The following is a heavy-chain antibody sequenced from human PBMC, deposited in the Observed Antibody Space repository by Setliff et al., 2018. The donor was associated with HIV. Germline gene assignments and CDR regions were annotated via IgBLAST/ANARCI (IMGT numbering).Heavy chain of an antibody. D-gene: IGHD2-8*01. Sequence: SETLSLTCAVSGGSFSDYYWRWIRQPPGKGLEWIGEINHSGRTNYNPSLKSRITISVDTSNDQFSLKLSSVTAADTAVYYCARGARLLTGYADRWDYYYMRIWGKGTTVTVSS. V-gene: IGHV4-34*01. J-gene: IGHJ6*03. CDR3: ARGARLLTGYADRWDYYYMRI. CDR1: GGSFSDYY. CDR2: INHSGRT.